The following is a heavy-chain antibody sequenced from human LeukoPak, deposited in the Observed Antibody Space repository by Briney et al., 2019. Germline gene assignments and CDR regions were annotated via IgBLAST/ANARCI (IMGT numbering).Heavy chain of an antibody. J-gene: IGHJ4*02. CDR3: ARGGLLLWFGESPKGYYFDY. CDR2: ISSSSSYI. V-gene: IGHV3-21*01. CDR1: GFTFSSYS. Sequence: GSLRLSCAASGFTFSSYSVNWVRQAPGKELEWVSSISSSSSYIYYADSVKGRFTISRDNAKNSLYLQMDSLRAEDTAVYYCARGGLLLWFGESPKGYYFDYWGQGTLVTVSS. D-gene: IGHD3-10*01.